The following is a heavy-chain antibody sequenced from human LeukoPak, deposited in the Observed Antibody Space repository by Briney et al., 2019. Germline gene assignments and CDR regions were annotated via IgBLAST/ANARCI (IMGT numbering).Heavy chain of an antibody. CDR2: ITTGGSSI. CDR3: ARGTSSWHELDY. J-gene: IGHJ4*02. D-gene: IGHD6-13*01. CDR1: GFTFSAYA. Sequence: TGGSLRLSCAASGFTFSAYAMTRVRQAAGKGLECVSHITTGGSSIFYADSVKGRFTISRDNAKNSLYLQMNSLRAEDTAVYYCARGTSSWHELDYWGQGTLVTVSS. V-gene: IGHV3-48*04.